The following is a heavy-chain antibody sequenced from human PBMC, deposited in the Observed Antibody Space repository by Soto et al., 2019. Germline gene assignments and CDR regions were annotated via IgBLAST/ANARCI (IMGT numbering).Heavy chain of an antibody. J-gene: IGHJ5*02. V-gene: IGHV1-18*04. CDR2: ISAYNGNT. D-gene: IGHD3-3*01. CDR1: GYTFTSYG. Sequence: GASVKVSCKASGYTFTSYGMSWVRQAPGQGLEWMGWISAYNGNTNYAQKLQGRVTMTTDTSTSTAYMELRSLRSDDTAVYYCARAKAILEWLVPDGGGVYNWFDPWGQGTLVTVSS. CDR3: ARAKAILEWLVPDGGGVYNWFDP.